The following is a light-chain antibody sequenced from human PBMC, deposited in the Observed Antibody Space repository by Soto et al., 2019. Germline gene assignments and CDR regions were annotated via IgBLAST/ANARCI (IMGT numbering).Light chain of an antibody. Sequence: QSALTQPASVYGSPGQSITISCTGTSSDVGGYNFVSWYQQHPGKAPRLMIFDVNNRPSGVSTRFSGPKSGNTASLTISGLQAEDEADYYCCSYSGSNTIVVFGGGTKLTVL. CDR3: CSYSGSNTIVV. J-gene: IGLJ2*01. CDR2: DVN. CDR1: SSDVGGYNF. V-gene: IGLV2-14*03.